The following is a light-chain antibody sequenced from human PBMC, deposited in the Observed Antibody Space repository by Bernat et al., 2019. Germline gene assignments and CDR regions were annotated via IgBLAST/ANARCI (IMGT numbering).Light chain of an antibody. CDR3: QQRSNWTRIT. V-gene: IGKV3-11*01. CDR1: QSVSSY. Sequence: EIVLTQSPATLSLSPGERATLSCRASQSVSSYLAWYQQKPGQAPRLLIYDASNRATGIPARFSGSGSGTVFTLTISSLEPEDFAVYYCQQRSNWTRITFGQGTRLEIK. J-gene: IGKJ5*01. CDR2: DAS.